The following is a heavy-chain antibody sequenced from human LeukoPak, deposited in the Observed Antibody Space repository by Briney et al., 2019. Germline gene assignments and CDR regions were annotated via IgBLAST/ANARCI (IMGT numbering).Heavy chain of an antibody. CDR1: GFTFSSYS. Sequence: GGSLRLSCAASGFTFSSYSMNWVRQAPGKGLEWVSSISSSSSYIYYADSVKGRFTISRDNAKNSLYLQMNSLRAEDTAVYYCARDGGPTVVTALDYWGQGTLVTVSS. J-gene: IGHJ4*02. V-gene: IGHV3-21*01. CDR2: ISSSSSYI. CDR3: ARDGGPTVVTALDY. D-gene: IGHD4-23*01.